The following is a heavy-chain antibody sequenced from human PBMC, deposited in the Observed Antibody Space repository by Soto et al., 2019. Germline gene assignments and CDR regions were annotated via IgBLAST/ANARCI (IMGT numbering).Heavy chain of an antibody. D-gene: IGHD5-12*01. Sequence: ASVKVSCKASGGTFSSYAISWVRQAPGQGLEWMGGIIPIFGTANYAQKFQGRVTITADESTSTAYMELSSLRSEDTAVYYCARDRNIVATIYNYYGMDVWGQGTTVTVSS. V-gene: IGHV1-69*13. J-gene: IGHJ6*02. CDR1: GGTFSSYA. CDR2: IIPIFGTA. CDR3: ARDRNIVATIYNYYGMDV.